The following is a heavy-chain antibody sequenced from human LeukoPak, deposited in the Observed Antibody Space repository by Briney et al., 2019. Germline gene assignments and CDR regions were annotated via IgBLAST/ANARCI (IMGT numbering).Heavy chain of an antibody. V-gene: IGHV3-48*04. CDR3: ARDGNVVNDQPQPYVDH. D-gene: IGHD1-1*01. J-gene: IGHJ4*02. CDR1: GFTFSGYS. CDR2: ISSRSSTI. Sequence: GGSLRLSCAASGFTFSGYSLNWVRQAPGKGLEWVSYISSRSSTIYYADSLKGRFTISRDNAKNSLYLQMNSLRAEDTAIYYCARDGNVVNDQPQPYVDHWGQGTLVTVSS.